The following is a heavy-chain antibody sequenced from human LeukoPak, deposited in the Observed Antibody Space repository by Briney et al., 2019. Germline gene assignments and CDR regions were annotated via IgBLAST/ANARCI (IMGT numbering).Heavy chain of an antibody. J-gene: IGHJ4*02. CDR2: IIGTGSYT. CDR3: AKGSNFYASGSHFDV. D-gene: IGHD3-10*01. V-gene: IGHV3-23*01. Sequence: PGGSLRLSCAAFGFTFSNYAMYWVRQVPGKGLEGVLGIIGTGSYTYSADFVKGRFTISRDNSMNTLWLQMNSLRVEDTAVYYCAKGSNFYASGSHFDVWGQGTLVTVSS. CDR1: GFTFSNYA.